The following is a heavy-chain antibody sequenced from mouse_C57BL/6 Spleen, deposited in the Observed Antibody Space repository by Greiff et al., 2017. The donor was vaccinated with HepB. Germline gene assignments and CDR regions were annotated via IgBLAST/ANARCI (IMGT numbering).Heavy chain of an antibody. D-gene: IGHD1-1*01. Sequence: QVQLKQSGPGLVQPSQSLSITCTVSGFSLTSYGVHWVRQSPGKGLEWLGVIWSGGSTDYNAAFISRLSISKDNSKSQVFFKMNILQADDTAIYYCARNWNPLTTVVATGYFDVWGTGTTVTVSS. J-gene: IGHJ1*03. CDR3: ARNWNPLTTVVATGYFDV. CDR2: IWSGGST. CDR1: GFSLTSYG. V-gene: IGHV2-2*01.